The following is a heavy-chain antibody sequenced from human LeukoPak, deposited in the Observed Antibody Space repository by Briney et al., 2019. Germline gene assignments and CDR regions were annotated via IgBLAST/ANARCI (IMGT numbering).Heavy chain of an antibody. J-gene: IGHJ4*02. CDR1: GFTFSSYG. V-gene: IGHV3-30*18. D-gene: IGHD1-26*01. Sequence: GGSLRLSCAASGFTFSSYGMHWVRQAPGKGLEWVAVISCGGSNKYYADSVKGRFTISRDNSKNTLYLQMNSLRAEDTAVYYCAKDLEPQLVGAADYWGQGTLVTVSS. CDR3: AKDLEPQLVGAADY. CDR2: ISCGGSNK.